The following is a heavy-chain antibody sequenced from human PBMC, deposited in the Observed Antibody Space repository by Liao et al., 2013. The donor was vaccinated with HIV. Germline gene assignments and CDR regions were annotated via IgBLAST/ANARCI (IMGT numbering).Heavy chain of an antibody. V-gene: IGHV4-59*13. CDR1: GGSISNYF. J-gene: IGHJ3*02. CDR3: ARWKYEYESSGYYNWAFDI. Sequence: QVQLQESGPGLVKPSETLSLTCTVSGGSISNYFWSWIRQPPGKGLEWIGYVYYSGSTNYNPSLKSRVTISVDTSKNQFSLRLSSVTAADTAVYYCARWKYEYESSGYYNWAFDIWGQGTMVTVSS. D-gene: IGHD3-22*01. CDR2: VYYSGST.